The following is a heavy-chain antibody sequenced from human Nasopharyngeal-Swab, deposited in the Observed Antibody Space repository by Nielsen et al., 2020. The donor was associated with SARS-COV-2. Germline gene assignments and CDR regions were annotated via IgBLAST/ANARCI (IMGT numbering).Heavy chain of an antibody. CDR1: GGSFSGYY. J-gene: IGHJ6*03. D-gene: IGHD3-3*01. CDR3: ARGIGTRLRFHRYYMDV. Sequence: SETLSLTCAVYGGSFSGYYWSWIRQPPGKGLEWIGESNHSGSTNYNPYLKSRVTISVDTSKNQFSLKLSSVTAADTAVYYCARGIGTRLRFHRYYMDVWGKGTTVTVSS. CDR2: SNHSGST. V-gene: IGHV4-34*01.